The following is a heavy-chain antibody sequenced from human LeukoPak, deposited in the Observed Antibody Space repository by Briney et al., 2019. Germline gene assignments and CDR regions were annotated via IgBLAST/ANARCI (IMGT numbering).Heavy chain of an antibody. CDR2: ISSSSYI. J-gene: IGHJ6*02. V-gene: IGHV3-21*01. CDR1: GFTFSSYS. CDR3: ARHRLAQLVSGAYYYYGMDV. Sequence: GGSLRLSCAASGFTFSSYSMNWVRQAPGEGLEWVSSISSSSYIYYADSVKGRFTISRDNAKNSLYLQMNSLRAEDTAVYYCARHRLAQLVSGAYYYYGMDVWGQGTTVTVSS. D-gene: IGHD6-13*01.